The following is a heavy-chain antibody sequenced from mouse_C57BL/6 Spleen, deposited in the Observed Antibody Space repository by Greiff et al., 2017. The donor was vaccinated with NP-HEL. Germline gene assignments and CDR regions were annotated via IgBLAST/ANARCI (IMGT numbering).Heavy chain of an antibody. V-gene: IGHV1-52*01. CDR2: IDPSDSET. CDR1: GYTFTSYW. Sequence: QVHVKQPGAELVRPGSSVKLSCKASGYTFTSYWMHWVKQRPIQGLEWIGNIDPSDSETHYNQKFKDKATLTVDKSSSTAYMQLSSLTSEDSAVYYCARCYYYGSSYDYAMDYWGQGTSVTVSS. D-gene: IGHD1-1*01. J-gene: IGHJ4*01. CDR3: ARCYYYGSSYDYAMDY.